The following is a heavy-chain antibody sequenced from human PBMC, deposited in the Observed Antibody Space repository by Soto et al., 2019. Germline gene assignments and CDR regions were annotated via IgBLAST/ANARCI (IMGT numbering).Heavy chain of an antibody. D-gene: IGHD3-10*01. CDR2: IKSKADGGTT. CDR1: GFTFSDAW. J-gene: IGHJ4*02. CDR3: TTPPRGY. V-gene: IGHV3-15*01. Sequence: EVQLVESGGGLVKPGGSLRLSCVASGFTFSDAWMSWVRQAPGKGLEWVGRIKSKADGGTTDYAAPVKGRFTISRDDSNNTVFLQLNSLKTGDTAVYYCTTPPRGYWGQGTLVTVSS.